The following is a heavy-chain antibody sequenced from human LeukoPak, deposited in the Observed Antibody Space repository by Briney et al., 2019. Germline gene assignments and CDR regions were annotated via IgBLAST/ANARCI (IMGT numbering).Heavy chain of an antibody. CDR2: VFDSGRT. D-gene: IGHD5-18*01. J-gene: IGHJ4*02. V-gene: IGHV4-59*11. CDR1: GGSMTTHH. Sequence: PSETLSLTCTVSGGSMTTHHWNWIRQTPGKGLEWNGYVFDSGRTKENPSLKSRVTLSADTSKNQLSLRLSSVTAADTAVYYCTTIKRGNIFGYFDFWGQGILVTVSS. CDR3: TTIKRGNIFGYFDF.